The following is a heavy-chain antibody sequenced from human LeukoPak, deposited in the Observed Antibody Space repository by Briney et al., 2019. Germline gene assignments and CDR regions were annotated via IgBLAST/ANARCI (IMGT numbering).Heavy chain of an antibody. CDR3: ARVPFFDFWSGYYYRGDYFDY. CDR2: ISAYNGNT. D-gene: IGHD3-3*01. Sequence: ASVKVSCKASGYTFTSYGISWVRQAPGQGLEWMGWISAYNGNTNYAQKLQGRVTMTTDTSTSTAYMELRSLRSDDTAVYYCARVPFFDFWSGYYYRGDYFDYWGQGTLVTVSS. V-gene: IGHV1-18*01. CDR1: GYTFTSYG. J-gene: IGHJ4*02.